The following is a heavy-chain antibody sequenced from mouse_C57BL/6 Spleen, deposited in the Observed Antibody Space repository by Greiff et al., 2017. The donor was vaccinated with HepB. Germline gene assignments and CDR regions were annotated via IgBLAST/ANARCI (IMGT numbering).Heavy chain of an antibody. D-gene: IGHD2-3*01. Sequence: VQLVESGAELVRPGTSVKVSCKASGYAFTNYLIEWVKQRPGQGLEWIGVINPGSGGTNYNEKFKGKATLTADKSSSTAYMQLSSLTSEDSAVYFCARYDDPYAMDYWGQGTSVTVSS. CDR3: ARYDDPYAMDY. V-gene: IGHV1-54*01. J-gene: IGHJ4*01. CDR2: INPGSGGT. CDR1: GYAFTNYL.